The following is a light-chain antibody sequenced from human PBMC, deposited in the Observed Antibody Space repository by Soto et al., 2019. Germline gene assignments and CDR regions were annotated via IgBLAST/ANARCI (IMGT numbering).Light chain of an antibody. CDR1: ESISRDD. CDR3: QQYGGVPYT. V-gene: IGKV3-20*01. Sequence: EIVLTQSPGTLSLSPGQRATLSCRASESISRDDLAWYQQRLGQAPRLLIYGASSGATGIPDRFSGSGSGTDFTLTISRLEPEDVAIYYCQQYGGVPYTFGQGTKLEIK. CDR2: GAS. J-gene: IGKJ2*01.